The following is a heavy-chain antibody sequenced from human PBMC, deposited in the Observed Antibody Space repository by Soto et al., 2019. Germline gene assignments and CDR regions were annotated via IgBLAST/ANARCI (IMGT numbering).Heavy chain of an antibody. V-gene: IGHV3-23*01. CDR1: GFTFSSYA. D-gene: IGHD3-9*01. Sequence: EVQLLESGGGLVQPGGSLRLSCAASGFTFSSYAMSWVRQAPGKGLEWVSAISGSAGSPYYADSVKGRFTISRDNSKNTLYLQMNSLRAEDTAVYYCAKVFRKVGWVLSLEYWGQGTLVTVSS. CDR3: AKVFRKVGWVLSLEY. J-gene: IGHJ4*02. CDR2: ISGSAGSP.